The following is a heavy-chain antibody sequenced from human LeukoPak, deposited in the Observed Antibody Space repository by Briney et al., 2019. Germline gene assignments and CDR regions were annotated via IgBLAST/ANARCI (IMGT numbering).Heavy chain of an antibody. CDR2: IYHSGST. Sequence: SETLSLTCAVSGYSISSGYYWGWTRQPPGKGLEWIGSIYHSGSTYYNPSLKSRVTISVDTSKNQFSLKLSSVTAADTAVYYCARLGILTGYVFDYWGQGTLVTVSS. J-gene: IGHJ4*02. CDR1: GYSISSGYY. CDR3: ARLGILTGYVFDY. V-gene: IGHV4-38-2*01. D-gene: IGHD3-9*01.